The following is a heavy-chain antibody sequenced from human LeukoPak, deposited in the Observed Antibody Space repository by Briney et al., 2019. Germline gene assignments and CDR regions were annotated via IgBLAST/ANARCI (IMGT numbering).Heavy chain of an antibody. V-gene: IGHV3-21*01. D-gene: IGHD5-18*01. CDR3: ARAGGCSYGFSELDY. CDR2: ISSSSSYI. Sequence: GGSLRLSCAASGFTFSSYSMNWVRQAPGKGLEWVSSISSSSSYIYYADSVKGRFTISRDNAKNSLYLQMNSLRAEDTAVYYCARAGGCSYGFSELDYWGQGTLVTVSS. CDR1: GFTFSSYS. J-gene: IGHJ4*02.